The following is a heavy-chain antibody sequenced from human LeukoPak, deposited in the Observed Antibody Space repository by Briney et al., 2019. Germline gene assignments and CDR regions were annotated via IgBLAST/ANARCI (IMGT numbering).Heavy chain of an antibody. J-gene: IGHJ4*02. Sequence: SETLSLTCTVCGCSISTYYWTWIRQPPGKGLEWIGEINHSGSTNYNPSLKSRVTISVDTSKNQFSLKLSSVTATDTAVYYCARGRYSSGWYGYWGQGTLVTVSS. CDR3: ARGRYSSGWYGY. CDR2: INHSGST. D-gene: IGHD6-19*01. CDR1: GCSISTYY. V-gene: IGHV4-34*01.